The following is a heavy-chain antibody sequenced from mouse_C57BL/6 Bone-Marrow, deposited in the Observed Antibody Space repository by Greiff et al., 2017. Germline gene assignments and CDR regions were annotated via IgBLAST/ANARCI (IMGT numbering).Heavy chain of an antibody. V-gene: IGHV1-54*01. CDR2: INPGSGGT. Sequence: QVQLQQSGAELVRPGTSVKVSCKASGYAFTNYLIEWVKQRPGQGLEWIGVINPGSGGTNYNEKFKGKATLTADKSSSTAYMQRSSLTSEDSAVYFCAREVYYDYDVLYWYFDVWGTGTTVTVSS. D-gene: IGHD2-4*01. J-gene: IGHJ1*03. CDR3: AREVYYDYDVLYWYFDV. CDR1: GYAFTNYL.